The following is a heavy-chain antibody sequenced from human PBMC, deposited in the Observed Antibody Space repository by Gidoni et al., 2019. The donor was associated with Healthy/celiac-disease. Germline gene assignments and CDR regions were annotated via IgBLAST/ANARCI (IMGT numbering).Heavy chain of an antibody. CDR2: ISYDGSNK. CDR1: GFTFSSYS. D-gene: IGHD3-9*01. Sequence: QVQLVESGGGVVQPGRSLRLSCAASGFTFSSYSMHGVRQAPGKGLEWVAGISYDGSNKYYADSVKGRFTISRDNSKNTLYLQMNSLRAEDTAVYYCARDRDTYYDILTGLFDYWGQGTLVTVSS. V-gene: IGHV3-30*04. CDR3: ARDRDTYYDILTGLFDY. J-gene: IGHJ4*02.